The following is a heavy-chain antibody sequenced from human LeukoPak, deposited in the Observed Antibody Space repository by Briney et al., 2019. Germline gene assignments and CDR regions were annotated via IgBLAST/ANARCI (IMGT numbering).Heavy chain of an antibody. CDR2: ISWNSGSI. CDR1: GFTFDDYA. Sequence: GGSLRLSCTASGFTFDDYAMHWVRQAPGKGLEWVSGISWNSGSIGYADSVKGRFTISRDNAKNSLYLQMNSLRAEDTALYYCAKDLGIAVAGTSCMDVWGQGTTVTVSS. CDR3: AKDLGIAVAGTSCMDV. V-gene: IGHV3-9*01. J-gene: IGHJ6*02. D-gene: IGHD6-13*01.